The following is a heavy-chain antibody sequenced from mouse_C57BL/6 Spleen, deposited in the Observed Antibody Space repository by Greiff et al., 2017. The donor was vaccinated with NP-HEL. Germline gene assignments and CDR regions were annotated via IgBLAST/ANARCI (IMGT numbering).Heavy chain of an antibody. Sequence: EVQVVESEGGLVQPGSSMKLSCTASGFTFSDYYMAWVRQVPEKGLEWVANINYDGSSTYYLDSLKSRFIISRDNAKNILYLQMSSLKSEDTATYYCARFYYGYDYYAMDYWGQGTSVTVSS. CDR3: ARFYYGYDYYAMDY. D-gene: IGHD2-2*01. J-gene: IGHJ4*01. V-gene: IGHV5-16*01. CDR1: GFTFSDYY. CDR2: INYDGSST.